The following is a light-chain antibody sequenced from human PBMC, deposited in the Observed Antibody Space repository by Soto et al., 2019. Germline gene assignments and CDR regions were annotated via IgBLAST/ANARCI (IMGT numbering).Light chain of an antibody. CDR2: EVS. Sequence: QSVLTQPPSASGPPGQSVTISCTGTSSDVGGYNYVSWYQQHPGKAPKLMTYEVSKRPSGVPDRFSGSKSGNTASLTVSGLQAEDEADYYCSSYAGSNNVFGTGTKVTVL. CDR1: SSDVGGYNY. CDR3: SSYAGSNNV. J-gene: IGLJ1*01. V-gene: IGLV2-8*01.